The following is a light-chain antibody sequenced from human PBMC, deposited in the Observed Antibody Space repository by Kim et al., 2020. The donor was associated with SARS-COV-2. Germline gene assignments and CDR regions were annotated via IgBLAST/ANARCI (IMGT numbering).Light chain of an antibody. Sequence: SVALGQTATITWGGNDIGRKNVHWYQQKPGQAPVLVIYRDNDRPSGIPERFSGSNSGNTATLTISRAQDGDEADYYCQVWDSTTYVFGSGTKVTVL. CDR2: RDN. CDR3: QVWDSTTYV. V-gene: IGLV3-9*01. J-gene: IGLJ1*01. CDR1: DIGRKN.